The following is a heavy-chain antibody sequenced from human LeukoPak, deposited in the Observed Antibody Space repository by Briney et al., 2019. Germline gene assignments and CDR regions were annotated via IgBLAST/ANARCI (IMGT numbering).Heavy chain of an antibody. D-gene: IGHD3-16*01. Sequence: GGSLRLSCAASGFTFSDYYMSWIRQAPGKGLECVSYISSSGNTIYYADSVKGRFTISRDNAKNSLYLQMNSLRAEDTAVYYCARVGGESLARSYLDYWDQGTLVTASS. J-gene: IGHJ4*02. CDR3: ARVGGESLARSYLDY. V-gene: IGHV3-11*04. CDR2: ISSSGNTI. CDR1: GFTFSDYY.